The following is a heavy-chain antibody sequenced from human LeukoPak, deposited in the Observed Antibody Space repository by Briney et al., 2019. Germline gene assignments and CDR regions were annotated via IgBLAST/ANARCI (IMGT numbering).Heavy chain of an antibody. V-gene: IGHV4-59*01. CDR1: GGSISSYY. J-gene: IGHJ6*02. D-gene: IGHD2-2*01. Sequence: SETLSLTCTVSGGSISSYYWSWIRQPPGKGLEWIGYIYYSGSTNYNPSLKSRVTISVDTSKNQFSLKLSSVTAADTAVYYCARDYIVVVPAARSYYYGMDVRGQGTTVTVSS. CDR2: IYYSGST. CDR3: ARDYIVVVPAARSYYYGMDV.